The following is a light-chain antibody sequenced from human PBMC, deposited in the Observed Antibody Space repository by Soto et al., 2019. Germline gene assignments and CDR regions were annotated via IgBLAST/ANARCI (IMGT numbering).Light chain of an antibody. Sequence: ILSTQSQSSLSASTGDRVPITWRASQGISSYLAWYQQKPGKAPKLLMYGASGLQRGVPSRFSGVGSGTDYTPTISSLAHEDFTVYYCHQRSKCPRTFGQGTMVDI. CDR3: HQRSKCPRT. CDR2: GAS. CDR1: QGISSY. V-gene: IGKV1-8*01. J-gene: IGKJ1*01.